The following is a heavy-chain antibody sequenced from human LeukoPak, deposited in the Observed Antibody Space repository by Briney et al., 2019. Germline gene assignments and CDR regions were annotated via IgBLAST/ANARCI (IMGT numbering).Heavy chain of an antibody. CDR2: IKEDGSET. CDR1: GFTISNNY. D-gene: IGHD5-24*01. V-gene: IGHV3-7*01. J-gene: IGHJ4*02. CDR3: ARETPRRGETRDGYR. Sequence: GGSLRLSCAASGFTISNNYMNWVRQAPGKGLECLANIKEDGSETYYADSVKGRFTISRDNPKNLLFLQINSLRVEDTAVYYCARETPRRGETRDGYRWGQGTVVTVSS.